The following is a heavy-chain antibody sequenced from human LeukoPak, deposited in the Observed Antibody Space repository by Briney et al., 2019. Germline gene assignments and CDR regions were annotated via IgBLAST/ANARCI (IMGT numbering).Heavy chain of an antibody. D-gene: IGHD3-22*01. CDR1: GGSVSSSFYY. J-gene: IGHJ4*02. Sequence: SETLSLTCTVSGGSVSSSFYYWGRIRQPPGKGLEWIGSMYFSGSTHYNPSLKSRVTMSVDTSKNQFSLKLSSVTAADTAVYYCAIDPDYYDRSGHDYWGQGTLVTVSS. CDR3: AIDPDYYDRSGHDY. CDR2: MYFSGST. V-gene: IGHV4-39*07.